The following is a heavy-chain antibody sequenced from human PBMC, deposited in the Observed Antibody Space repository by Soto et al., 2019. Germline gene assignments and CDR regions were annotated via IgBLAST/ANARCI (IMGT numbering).Heavy chain of an antibody. CDR3: AKGGPSDSSSWYWRQVWDY. V-gene: IGHV3-23*01. CDR1: GFTFSSYA. Sequence: HPGGSLRLSCAASGFTFSSYAMSWVRQAPGKGLEWVSAISGSGGSTYYADSVKGRFTISRDNSKNTLYLQMNSLRAEDTAVYYCAKGGPSDSSSWYWRQVWDYWGQGTLVTVSS. J-gene: IGHJ4*02. D-gene: IGHD6-13*01. CDR2: ISGSGGST.